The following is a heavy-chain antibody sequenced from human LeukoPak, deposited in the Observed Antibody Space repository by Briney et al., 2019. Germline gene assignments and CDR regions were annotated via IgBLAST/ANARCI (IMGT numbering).Heavy chain of an antibody. D-gene: IGHD3-9*01. CDR3: AKDRSRLRYFDGTLGY. J-gene: IGHJ4*02. CDR1: GFTLRSYV. CDR2: ISGSGGST. V-gene: IGHV3-23*01. Sequence: GGSLRLSCVASGFTLRSYVMNWVRQTPGKGLEWVSSISGSGGSTYYADSVKGRFTISRDNSKNTLYLQMNSLRAEDTAVYYCAKDRSRLRYFDGTLGYWGQGTLVTVSS.